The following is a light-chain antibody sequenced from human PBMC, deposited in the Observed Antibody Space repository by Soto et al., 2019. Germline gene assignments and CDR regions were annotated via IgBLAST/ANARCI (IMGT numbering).Light chain of an antibody. CDR2: AAS. Sequence: DIQMTQSPSSLSASVGDRVTITCRASQSISSYLNWYQQKPGKAPKLLIYAASSLQSGVPSRFSGSGSGTDFTLKISRVEAEDVGVYYCLQRIDFPFTFGPGTKVDI. V-gene: IGKV1-39*01. CDR1: QSISSY. CDR3: LQRIDFPFT. J-gene: IGKJ3*01.